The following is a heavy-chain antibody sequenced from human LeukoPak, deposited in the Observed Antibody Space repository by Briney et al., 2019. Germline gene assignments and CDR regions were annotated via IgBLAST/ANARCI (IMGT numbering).Heavy chain of an antibody. V-gene: IGHV1-2*02. CDR3: ARGHIGPVDY. D-gene: IGHD2-21*01. CDR1: GYTFTGYY. J-gene: IGHJ4*02. CDR2: INPNSGGT. Sequence: ASVKVSCKASGYTFTGYYMHWVRQAPGQGLEWMGWINPNSGGTNYAQKFQGRVTMTRDTSTSTVYMELSSLRSEDTAVYYCARGHIGPVDYWGQGTLVTVSS.